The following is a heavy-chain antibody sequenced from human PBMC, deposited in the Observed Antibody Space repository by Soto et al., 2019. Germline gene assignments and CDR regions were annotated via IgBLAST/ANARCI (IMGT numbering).Heavy chain of an antibody. J-gene: IGHJ3*02. CDR3: ARDGQYRTDGFDI. D-gene: IGHD5-12*01. Sequence: EAQLLESGGELIQPGGSLRLSCAASGFTYSSHGMSWVRQAPGKGLEWIAGLSRGGGSTYYADSVKGRFTISRDNSKNTLDLIKNSLRVEDTAVYYCARDGQYRTDGFDIWGQGTMVTVSS. CDR2: LSRGGGST. V-gene: IGHV3-23*01. CDR1: GFTYSSHG.